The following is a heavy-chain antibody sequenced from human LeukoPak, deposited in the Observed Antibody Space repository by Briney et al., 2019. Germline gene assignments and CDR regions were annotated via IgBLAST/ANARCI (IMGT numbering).Heavy chain of an antibody. CDR2: IIPIFGTA. Sequence: ASVKVSCKASGGTFSSYAISWVRQAPGQGLEWMGGIIPIFGTANYAQKFQGRVTITADESTSTAYMELSSLRSEDTAMYYCARLGPDTTSWYPFGYWGQGTLVTVSS. D-gene: IGHD6-13*01. J-gene: IGHJ4*02. V-gene: IGHV1-69*13. CDR1: GGTFSSYA. CDR3: ARLGPDTTSWYPFGY.